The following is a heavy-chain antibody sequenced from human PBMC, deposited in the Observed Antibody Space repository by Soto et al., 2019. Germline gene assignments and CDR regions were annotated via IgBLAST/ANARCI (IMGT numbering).Heavy chain of an antibody. Sequence: QVLLVDSGGGVVQPGRSLRLSCAASGFTFSSYAMNWVRQAPGKGLEWVALISHDGINKYYADSVRGRFTIARDSSTKSLYLQMDSLRAVDTVVYYCGRCTSTSCHLWSDYWGQGNLVTGSS. V-gene: IGHV3-30-3*01. CDR3: GRCTSTSCHLWSDY. CDR1: GFTFSSYA. CDR2: ISHDGINK. D-gene: IGHD2-2*01. J-gene: IGHJ4*02.